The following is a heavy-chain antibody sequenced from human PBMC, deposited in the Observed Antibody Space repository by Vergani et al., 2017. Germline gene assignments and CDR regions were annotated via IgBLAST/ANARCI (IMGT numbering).Heavy chain of an antibody. Sequence: EVQLLESGGSLKQPGGSVRLSCAASGFTFSTYAMHWVRQAPGKGLEWVSALTGGGGSTYYADSFKGRFIISRDNSRDTVDLRMNSLRTDDTAIYYCAKDRPTNMFRGAYGMDVWGQGTTVTVSS. CDR1: GFTFSTYA. CDR3: AKDRPTNMFRGAYGMDV. J-gene: IGHJ6*02. CDR2: LTGGGGST. V-gene: IGHV3-23*01. D-gene: IGHD3-10*01.